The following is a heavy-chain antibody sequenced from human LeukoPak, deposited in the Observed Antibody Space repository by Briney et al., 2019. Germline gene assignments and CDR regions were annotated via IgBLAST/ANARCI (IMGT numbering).Heavy chain of an antibody. CDR3: AKAGGASFYYYMDV. CDR1: GFTFSSYW. V-gene: IGHV3-74*01. D-gene: IGHD1-26*01. CDR2: INSDGSST. J-gene: IGHJ6*03. Sequence: PGGSLRLSCAASGFTFSSYWMHWVRQAPGKGLVWVSRINSDGSSTNYADSVKGRFTISRDNSKNTLYLQLNSLTAEDAAIYSCAKAGGASFYYYMDVWGKGTTVTVSS.